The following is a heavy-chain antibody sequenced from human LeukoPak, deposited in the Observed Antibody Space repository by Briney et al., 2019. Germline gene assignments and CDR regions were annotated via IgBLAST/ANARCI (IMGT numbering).Heavy chain of an antibody. J-gene: IGHJ4*02. CDR1: GFTFSDYY. CDR2: ISSSGSTI. CDR3: ARDRDITMVRGVKR. Sequence: GGSLRLSCAASGFTFSDYYMSWIRQAPGKGLEWVSYISSSGSTIYYADSVKGRFTISRDNAKNSLYLQMHSLRAEDTAVYYCARDRDITMVRGVKRWGQGTLVTVSS. D-gene: IGHD3-10*01. V-gene: IGHV3-11*01.